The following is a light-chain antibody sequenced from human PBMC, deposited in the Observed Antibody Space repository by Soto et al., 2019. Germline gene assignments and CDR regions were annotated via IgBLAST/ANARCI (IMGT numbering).Light chain of an antibody. Sequence: EIVLTQSPATLSLSPGERATLSCRACQSVTSYLAWYQQKPGQAPRLLIYDASNRATGIPARFSGSGSGTDFTLTISSLEAEDFAVYYCQQRSNWVTVGQGTRLEIK. CDR1: QSVTSY. V-gene: IGKV3-11*01. CDR2: DAS. CDR3: QQRSNWVT. J-gene: IGKJ5*01.